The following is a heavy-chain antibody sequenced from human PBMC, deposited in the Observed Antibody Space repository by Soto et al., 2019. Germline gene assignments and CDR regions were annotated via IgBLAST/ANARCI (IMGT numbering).Heavy chain of an antibody. V-gene: IGHV5-51*01. J-gene: IGHJ4*02. CDR1: GYTFSNFW. D-gene: IGHD6-13*01. CDR3: ARSPRSSPYFDS. CDR2: IYPGDHET. Sequence: GESLKISCQSSGYTFSNFWIGWVRQLPGKGLEWMGIIYPGDHETRYSPSFHGKVTISADRSINTAYLPWNSLEASDTAFYFCARSPRSSPYFDSWGQGALVTVSS.